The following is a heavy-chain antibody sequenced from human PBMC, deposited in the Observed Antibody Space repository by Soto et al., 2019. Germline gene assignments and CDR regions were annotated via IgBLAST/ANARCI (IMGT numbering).Heavy chain of an antibody. V-gene: IGHV3-23*01. CDR2: ISGSGGST. D-gene: IGHD4-17*01. J-gene: IGHJ4*02. Sequence: EVQLLESGGGLVQPGGSLRLSCAASGFTFSNYAMSWVRQAPGKGLEWVSVISGSGGSTYYADSVKGWFTISRDNSKNTLYLQMNSLRAEDTAVYYCAKDPDGDYLLGYFDYWGQGTLVTVSS. CDR1: GFTFSNYA. CDR3: AKDPDGDYLLGYFDY.